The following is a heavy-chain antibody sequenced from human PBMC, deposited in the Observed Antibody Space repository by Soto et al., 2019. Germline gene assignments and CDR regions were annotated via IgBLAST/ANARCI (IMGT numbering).Heavy chain of an antibody. J-gene: IGHJ4*02. Sequence: GGSLRLSCAASGVTFSSYAMSWVRQAPGKGLEWVSAISGSGGSTYYADSVKGRFTISRDNSKNTLYLQMNSLRAEDTAVYYCAKDSRGEIIKVIYFEYWGQGTLVNVSS. D-gene: IGHD3-16*01. V-gene: IGHV3-23*01. CDR2: ISGSGGST. CDR1: GVTFSSYA. CDR3: AKDSRGEIIKVIYFEY.